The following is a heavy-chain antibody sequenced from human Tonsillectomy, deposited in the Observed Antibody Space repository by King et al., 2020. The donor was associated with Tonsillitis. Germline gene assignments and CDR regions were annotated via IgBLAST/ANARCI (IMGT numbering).Heavy chain of an antibody. Sequence: QLVQSGGGLVQPGGSLRLSCEASGFTFSNYWMSWVRQAPGKGLEWVAHIKQDGSEKYYVDSVKGRFTISRDNAKKLLYLQMNSLRAEDTAVYYCARQGELSLYPFYFCGQGTLVTVSS. D-gene: IGHD3-16*02. V-gene: IGHV3-7*03. J-gene: IGHJ4*02. CDR1: GFTFSNYW. CDR3: ARQGELSLYPFYF. CDR2: IKQDGSEK.